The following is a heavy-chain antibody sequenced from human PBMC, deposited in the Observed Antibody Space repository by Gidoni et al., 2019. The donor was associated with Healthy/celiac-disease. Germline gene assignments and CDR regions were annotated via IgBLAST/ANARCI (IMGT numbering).Heavy chain of an antibody. CDR1: GASVSSYY. CDR2: IDDSGST. CDR3: ARVGGSPLGAFDI. D-gene: IGHD1-26*01. Sequence: QVQLLESGPGLVQPSETLSLTCTVSGASVSSYYWSWIRQPPGKGLEWIGYIDDSGSTNYIPSLQSRVTISGDTSQNQFSLKLNSVTASDTAVYYCARVGGSPLGAFDIWGQGRMVTVSS. J-gene: IGHJ3*02. V-gene: IGHV4-59*08.